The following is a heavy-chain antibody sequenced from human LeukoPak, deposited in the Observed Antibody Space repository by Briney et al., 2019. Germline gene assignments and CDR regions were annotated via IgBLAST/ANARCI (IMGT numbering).Heavy chain of an antibody. Sequence: ASVKVSCKASGYTFTGYYMHWVRQAPGQALEWMGWINPNSGGTNYAQKFQGWVTMTRDTSISTAYMELSRLRSDDTAVYYCARGVAVAARYYFDYWGQGTLVTVSS. V-gene: IGHV1-2*04. D-gene: IGHD6-19*01. J-gene: IGHJ4*02. CDR2: INPNSGGT. CDR1: GYTFTGYY. CDR3: ARGVAVAARYYFDY.